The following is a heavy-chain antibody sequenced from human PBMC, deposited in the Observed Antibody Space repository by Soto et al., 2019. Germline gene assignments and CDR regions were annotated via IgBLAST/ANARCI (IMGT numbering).Heavy chain of an antibody. D-gene: IGHD5-18*01. CDR2: IIPIFGTA. CDR1: GGTFSSYA. J-gene: IGHJ5*02. V-gene: IGHV1-69*13. Sequence: SVKVSCKASGGTFSSYAISWVRQAPGQGLEWMEGIIPIFGTANYAQKFQGRVTITADESTSTAYMELSSLRSEDTAVYYCARAVTAMVLHNWFDPWGQGTLVTVSS. CDR3: ARAVTAMVLHNWFDP.